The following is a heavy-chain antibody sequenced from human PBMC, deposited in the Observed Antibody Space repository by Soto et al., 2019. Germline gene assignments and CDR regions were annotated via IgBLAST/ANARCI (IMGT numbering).Heavy chain of an antibody. V-gene: IGHV4-30-2*01. D-gene: IGHD5-12*01. CDR2: VYQGGGT. Sequence: SETLSLTCTVSGGSISSGCCWSWLRQPPGKGLEWIGYVYQGGGTSYNPSLKSRVNISVDRSKNQFSLNLSSVTAADTAIYYCARDSGLHQGWFHPWGQGIQVT. CDR1: GGSISSGCC. CDR3: ARDSGLHQGWFHP. J-gene: IGHJ5*02.